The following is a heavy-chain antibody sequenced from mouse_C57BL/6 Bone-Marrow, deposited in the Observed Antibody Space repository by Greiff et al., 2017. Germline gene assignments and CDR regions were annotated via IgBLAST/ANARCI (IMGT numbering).Heavy chain of an antibody. CDR3: GRGSYYGMDY. CDR2: INPNYGST. V-gene: IGHV1-39*01. Sequence: VQLQQSGPELVKPGASVKISCKASGYSFTDYNMNWVKQSNGKSLEWIGVINPNYGSTSYNQKFKGKATLTVDQSSSTAYMQINRLTSEDSAVYCWGRGSYYGMDYWGQGTSVTVSS. J-gene: IGHJ4*01. CDR1: GYSFTDYN.